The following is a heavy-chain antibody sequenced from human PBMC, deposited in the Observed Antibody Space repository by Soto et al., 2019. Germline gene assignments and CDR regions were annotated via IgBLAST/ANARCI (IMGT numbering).Heavy chain of an antibody. J-gene: IGHJ4*02. CDR1: GFTFSSYE. Sequence: EVQLVETGGGLVQPGGSLRLSCAASGFTFSSYEMNWVRQAPGKGLEWVSYISSSGSTIYYADSVKGRFTISRDNAKNSLYLQMNSLRAEDTAVYYCARDEGRGLLWFEELFDYWGQGTLVTVSS. CDR2: ISSSGSTI. V-gene: IGHV3-48*03. CDR3: ARDEGRGLLWFEELFDY. D-gene: IGHD3-10*01.